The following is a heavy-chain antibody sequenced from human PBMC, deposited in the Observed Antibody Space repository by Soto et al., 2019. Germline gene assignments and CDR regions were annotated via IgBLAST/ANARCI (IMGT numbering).Heavy chain of an antibody. V-gene: IGHV3-64D*08. Sequence: GGSLRLSCSASGFTFSSYAMHWVRQAPGKGLEYVSAISSSGGSTYYADSVKGRFTISRDNSKNTLYLQMSSLRAEDTAVYYCVKDVVGYYYDSSGSPPAEDWFDPWGQGTLVTVSS. J-gene: IGHJ5*02. CDR3: VKDVVGYYYDSSGSPPAEDWFDP. D-gene: IGHD3-22*01. CDR1: GFTFSSYA. CDR2: ISSSGGST.